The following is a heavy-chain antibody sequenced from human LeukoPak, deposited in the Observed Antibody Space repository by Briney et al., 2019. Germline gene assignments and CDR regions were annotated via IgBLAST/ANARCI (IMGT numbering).Heavy chain of an antibody. Sequence: CSIAGGSICTNYWIWSGRQMRGGGVGFLAIIYPGDSDTRYSPSFQGQVPISADKSISTAYLQWCSLKAPDTAMYYCARGHGDYPGEFDYWGQGTLVTISS. V-gene: IGHV5-51*01. CDR1: GSICTNYW. CDR3: ARGHGDYPGEFDY. CDR2: IYPGDSDT. J-gene: IGHJ4*02. D-gene: IGHD4-17*01.